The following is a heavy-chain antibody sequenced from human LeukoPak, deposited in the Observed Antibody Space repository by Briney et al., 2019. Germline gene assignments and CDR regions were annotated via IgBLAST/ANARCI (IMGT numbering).Heavy chain of an antibody. CDR2: FDPEDGET. V-gene: IGHV1-24*01. D-gene: IGHD1-1*01. CDR3: ATNWNDGKLCFDY. J-gene: IGHJ4*02. CDR1: GYTLTELS. Sequence: ASVKVSCKVSGYTLTELSMHWVRQAPGKGLEWMGGFDPEDGETIYAQKFQGRVTITEDTSTDTAYMELSSLRSEDTAVYYCATNWNDGKLCFDYWGQGTLVTVSS.